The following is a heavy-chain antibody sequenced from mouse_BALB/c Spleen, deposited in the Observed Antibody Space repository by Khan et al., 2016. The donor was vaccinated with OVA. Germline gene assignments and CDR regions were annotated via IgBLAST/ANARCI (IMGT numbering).Heavy chain of an antibody. CDR2: IATKADGYRT. CDR1: GFTFTDYY. D-gene: IGHD4-1*02. CDR3: ARDQVGSYFDY. J-gene: IGHJ2*01. V-gene: IGHV7-3*02. Sequence: VELVESGGGLVQPGGSLRLSCATSGFTFTDYYMTWVRQPPGEALEWLGFIATKADGYRTEYSASVKGRFTISRDTSQNILYLQMTTLRAEDSATYYCARDQVGSYFDYWGQGTTLTVSS.